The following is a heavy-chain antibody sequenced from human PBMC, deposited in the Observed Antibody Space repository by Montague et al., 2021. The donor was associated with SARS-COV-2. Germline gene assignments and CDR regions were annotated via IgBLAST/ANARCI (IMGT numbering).Heavy chain of an antibody. CDR2: ISSAAIRT. CDR1: GFTFIRNA. D-gene: IGHD3-16*01. Sequence: SLRLSCATSGFTFIRNAMSWVRQAPGKGLEWVSTISSAAIRTYYAESVRGRFTISRDKAKNKLYLQMNSLRAEDMAVYYCARKGEIDVWTPFVHWGQGTLVTVSS. V-gene: IGHV3-23*05. J-gene: IGHJ1*01. CDR3: ARKGEIDVWTPFVH.